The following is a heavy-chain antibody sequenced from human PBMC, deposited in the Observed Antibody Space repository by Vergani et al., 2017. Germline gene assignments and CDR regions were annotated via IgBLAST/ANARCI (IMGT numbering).Heavy chain of an antibody. V-gene: IGHV4-38-2*01. D-gene: IGHD3-10*01. Sequence: QVQLQESGPGLVKPSETLSLTCAVSGYSISSGYYWGWIRQPPGKGLEWIGSIYHSGSTYYNPSLKSRVTISVDTSKNQFSLKLSSVTAADTAVYYCARFPPYGSGHYYFDYWGQGTLVTVSS. CDR2: IYHSGST. J-gene: IGHJ4*02. CDR1: GYSISSGYY. CDR3: ARFPPYGSGHYYFDY.